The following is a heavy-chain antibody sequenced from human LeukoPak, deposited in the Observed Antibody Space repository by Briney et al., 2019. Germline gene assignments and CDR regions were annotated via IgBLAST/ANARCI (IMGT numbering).Heavy chain of an antibody. V-gene: IGHV1-2*06. Sequence: GASVKVSCKASGYTFTGYYMHWVRQAPGQGLEWMGRINPNSGGTNYAQKFQGRVTMTRDTSISTAYIELSRLRSDDTAVYYCARRKWDGERPYYMDVWGKGTTVTVSS. CDR1: GYTFTGYY. J-gene: IGHJ6*03. D-gene: IGHD1-26*01. CDR2: INPNSGGT. CDR3: ARRKWDGERPYYMDV.